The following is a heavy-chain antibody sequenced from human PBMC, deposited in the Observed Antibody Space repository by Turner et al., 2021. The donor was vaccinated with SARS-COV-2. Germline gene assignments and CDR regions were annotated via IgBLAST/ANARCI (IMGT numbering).Heavy chain of an antibody. V-gene: IGHV3-53*04. CDR3: ARDLNYYGMDV. D-gene: IGHD3-9*01. CDR2: IYSGGST. J-gene: IGHJ6*02. Sequence: EVQLVESGGGLVQSGGSLRLSCAASGFTVSSNYMSWVRQAPGKGLEWVSLIYSGGSTDYADSVKGRFTISRHNSKNTLYLQMNSLRAEDTAVYYCARDLNYYGMDVWGQGTTVTVSS. CDR1: GFTVSSNY.